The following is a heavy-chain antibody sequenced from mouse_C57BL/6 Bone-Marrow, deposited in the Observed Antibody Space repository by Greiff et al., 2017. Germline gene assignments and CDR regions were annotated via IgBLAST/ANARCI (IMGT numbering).Heavy chain of an antibody. V-gene: IGHV1-64*01. D-gene: IGHD2-4*01. Sequence: QVQLQQPGAELVKPGASVKLSCKASGYTFTSYWMHWVKQRPGQGLEWIGMIHPNSGSTNYNEKFKSKATLTVDKSSSTAYMQLSSLTSEDSAVYYCARERVYDYDPLAMDYWGQGTSVTVSS. CDR1: GYTFTSYW. CDR3: ARERVYDYDPLAMDY. CDR2: IHPNSGST. J-gene: IGHJ4*01.